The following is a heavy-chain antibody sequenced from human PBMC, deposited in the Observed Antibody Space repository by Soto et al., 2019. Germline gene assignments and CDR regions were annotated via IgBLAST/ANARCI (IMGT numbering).Heavy chain of an antibody. J-gene: IGHJ6*02. V-gene: IGHV4-39*01. D-gene: IGHD2-15*01. CDR2: IYYSGST. CDR1: GGSISSSSYY. Sequence: PSETLSLTCTVSGGSISSSSYYWGWIRQPPGKGLEWIGSIYYSGSTYYNPSLKSRVTISVDTSKNQFSLKLSSVTAADTAVYYCARHHVGSESYYYYYGMDVWGQGTTVTVPS. CDR3: ARHHVGSESYYYYYGMDV.